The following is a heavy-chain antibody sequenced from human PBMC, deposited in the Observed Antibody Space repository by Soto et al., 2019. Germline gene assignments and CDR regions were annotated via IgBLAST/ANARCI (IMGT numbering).Heavy chain of an antibody. D-gene: IGHD5-18*01. CDR3: AKTDGYEFEY. CDR2: IYPGDSDT. Sequence: GESLKISCKGSGYSFVSYWIVLVRQMPGKGLEWMGSIYPGDSDTTYSSSIQGQVTISADKSSTTVYLQWNTLKASDTAMYYCAKTDGYEFEYWGQGTQVTVSS. V-gene: IGHV5-51*01. J-gene: IGHJ4*02. CDR1: GYSFVSYW.